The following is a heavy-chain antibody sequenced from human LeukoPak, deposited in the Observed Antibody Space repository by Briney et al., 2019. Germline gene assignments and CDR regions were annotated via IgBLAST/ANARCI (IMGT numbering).Heavy chain of an antibody. J-gene: IGHJ6*03. D-gene: IGHD6-13*01. Sequence: SETLSLTCAVYGGSFSGYYWSWLRQPPGKGLEWIGEINHSGSTNYNPSLKSRVTISVDTSKNQFSLKLSSVTAADTAVYYCARVQRQLVLGYYYYYYMDVWGKGTTVTVSS. CDR2: INHSGST. V-gene: IGHV4-34*01. CDR3: ARVQRQLVLGYYYYYYMDV. CDR1: GGSFSGYY.